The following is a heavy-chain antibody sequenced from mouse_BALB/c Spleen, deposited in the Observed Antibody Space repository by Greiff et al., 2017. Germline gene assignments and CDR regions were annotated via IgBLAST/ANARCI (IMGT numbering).Heavy chain of an antibody. CDR1: GYTFTSYW. CDR2: INPSNGRT. CDR3: APYYGSSYGY. Sequence: QVQLQQSGAELVKPGASVKLSCKASGYTFTSYWMHWVKQRPGQGLEWIGEINPSNGRTNYNEKFKSKATLTVDKSSSTSYMQLSSLTSEDSAVYYCAPYYGSSYGYWGQGTTLTVSS. J-gene: IGHJ2*01. D-gene: IGHD1-1*01. V-gene: IGHV1S81*02.